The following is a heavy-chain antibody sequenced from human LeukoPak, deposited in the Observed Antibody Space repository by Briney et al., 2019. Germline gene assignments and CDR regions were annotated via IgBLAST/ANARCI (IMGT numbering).Heavy chain of an antibody. CDR1: GFTFSSYS. CDR2: ISSSSYI. J-gene: IGHJ4*02. V-gene: IGHV3-21*01. Sequence: GGSLRLSCAASGFTFSSYSMNWVRQAPGKGLEWVSSISSSSYIYYADSVKGRFTISRDNAKNSLYLQMNSLRAEDTAVYYCAGVRVGSSWFDYWGQGTLVTVSS. CDR3: AGVRVGSSWFDY. D-gene: IGHD6-13*01.